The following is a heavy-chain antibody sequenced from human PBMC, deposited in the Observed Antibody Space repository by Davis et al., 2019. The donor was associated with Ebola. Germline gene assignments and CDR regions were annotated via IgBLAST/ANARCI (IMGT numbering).Heavy chain of an antibody. Sequence: SVKVSCKASGGTFSSYAISWVRQAPGQGLEWMGRNIPILGIANYAQKFQGRVTITADKSTSTAYMELSSLRSEDTAVYYCARELNYCSSTSCYTGWFDPWGQGTLVTVSS. D-gene: IGHD2-2*02. J-gene: IGHJ5*02. CDR2: NIPILGIA. V-gene: IGHV1-69*04. CDR3: ARELNYCSSTSCYTGWFDP. CDR1: GGTFSSYA.